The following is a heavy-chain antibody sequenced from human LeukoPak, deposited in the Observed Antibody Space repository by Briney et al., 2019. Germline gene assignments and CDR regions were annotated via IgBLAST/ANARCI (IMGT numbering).Heavy chain of an antibody. Sequence: PSETLSLTCTVSGGSISSYYWSWLRQPAGKGLEWIGRIYTSGSTNYNPSLKSRVTMSVDTSKNQFSLKLSSVTAADTAVYYCARDLMVAATPSYYYYMDVWGKGTTVTVSS. CDR1: GGSISSYY. D-gene: IGHD2-15*01. CDR2: IYTSGST. V-gene: IGHV4-4*07. J-gene: IGHJ6*03. CDR3: ARDLMVAATPSYYYYMDV.